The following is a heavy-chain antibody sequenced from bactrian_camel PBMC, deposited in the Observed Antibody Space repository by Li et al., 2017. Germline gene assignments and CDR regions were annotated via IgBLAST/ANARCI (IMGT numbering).Heavy chain of an antibody. D-gene: IGHD2*01. CDR3: AAEIQSSGLCRVRLLGDFGY. J-gene: IGHJ6*01. V-gene: IGHV3S2*01. CDR2: ISENDNI. Sequence: VQLVESGGGTVQAGGSLRLSCVYTYNSPCIGWFRQVPGKAGEGVACISENDNINYADSVKGRFTISKDKAKNTLYLQMDDLKPEDTAMYYCAAEIQSSGLCRVRLLGDFGYRGRGTQVTVS. CDR1: TYNSPC.